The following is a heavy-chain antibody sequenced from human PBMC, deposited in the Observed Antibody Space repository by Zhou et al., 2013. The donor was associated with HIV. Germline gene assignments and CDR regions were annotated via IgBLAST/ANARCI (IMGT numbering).Heavy chain of an antibody. CDR2: NHPYFFVTP. CDR1: RGTFNNFA. Sequence: QVRLVQSGAEVKKPGSSVKVSCKASRGTFNNFAYSWVRQAPGQGLEWMGGNHPYFFVTPNYAQRFQGRVTMTGDTSTTTVYMEMSSLRSEDTAMYYCARTTLYDRTGSYYGFDYWGQGTLVTVSS. D-gene: IGHD3-22*01. CDR3: ARTTLYDRTGSYYGFDY. J-gene: IGHJ4*02. V-gene: IGHV1-69*14.